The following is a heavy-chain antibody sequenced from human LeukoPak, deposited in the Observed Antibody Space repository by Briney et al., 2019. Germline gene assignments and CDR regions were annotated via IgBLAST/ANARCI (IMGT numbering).Heavy chain of an antibody. D-gene: IGHD1-1*01. V-gene: IGHV3-74*01. Sequence: GGSLRLSCAASGFTFSNYWMHWVRQAPGKGLVWVSRINSDGSSTSYADSVKGRFTISRDNSKNTLYLQMNSLRAEDTAVYYCAREGTLSYSFDYWGQGTLVTVSS. CDR3: AREGTLSYSFDY. CDR1: GFTFSNYW. J-gene: IGHJ4*02. CDR2: INSDGSST.